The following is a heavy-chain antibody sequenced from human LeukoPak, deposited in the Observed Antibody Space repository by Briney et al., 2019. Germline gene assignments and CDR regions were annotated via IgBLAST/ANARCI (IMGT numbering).Heavy chain of an antibody. J-gene: IGHJ6*03. Sequence: GGSLRLSCAASGFTFSSYAMSWVRQAPGKGLEWVSAISGSGGSTYYADSVKGRFTISRDNSKNTLYLQMNSLRAEDTAVYYCAKDPIVGVGYYMDVWGKGTTVTVSS. D-gene: IGHD3-3*02. CDR3: AKDPIVGVGYYMDV. V-gene: IGHV3-23*01. CDR2: ISGSGGST. CDR1: GFTFSSYA.